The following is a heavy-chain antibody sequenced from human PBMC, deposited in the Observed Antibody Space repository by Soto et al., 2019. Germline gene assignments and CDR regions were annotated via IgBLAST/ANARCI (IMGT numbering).Heavy chain of an antibody. CDR3: ATADGFGVVTPFFEY. D-gene: IGHD3-3*01. J-gene: IGHJ4*02. CDR2: SYYCGST. CDR1: GASSSSYY. Sequence: PSETLSLTCTVSGASSSSYYRSWIRQPPGKGLEWIGCSYYCGSTNYNPSLKTRVTISVDTSKNQVSLKVYSVTAADTAVYYCATADGFGVVTPFFEYWGQGILVTVSS. V-gene: IGHV4-59*04.